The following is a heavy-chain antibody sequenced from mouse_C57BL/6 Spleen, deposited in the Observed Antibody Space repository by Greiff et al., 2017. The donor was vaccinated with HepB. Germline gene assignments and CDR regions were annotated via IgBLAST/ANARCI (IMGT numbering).Heavy chain of an antibody. CDR2: ISSGGDYI. CDR3: TRAPRSYDALYFDV. D-gene: IGHD1-1*01. V-gene: IGHV5-9-1*02. J-gene: IGHJ1*03. Sequence: DVMLVESGEGLVKPGGSLKLSCAASGFTFSSYAMSWVRQTPEKRLEWVAYISSGGDYIYYADTVKGRFTISRDNARNTLYLQMSSLKSEDTAMYYCTRAPRSYDALYFDVWGTGTTVTVSS. CDR1: GFTFSSYA.